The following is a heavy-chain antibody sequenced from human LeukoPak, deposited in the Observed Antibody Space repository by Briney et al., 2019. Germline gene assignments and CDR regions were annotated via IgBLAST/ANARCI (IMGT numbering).Heavy chain of an antibody. D-gene: IGHD5-18*01. J-gene: IGHJ4*02. CDR2: ISAGGSST. Sequence: PGRSLRLSCAASGFSFSSYAMIWVRQAPGKGLEWVSTISAGGSSTYYADSVMGRFTISRDNSKNTLYLQMNSLRSEDTAIYYCARVDTVMAYYFDLWGQGTLVTVSS. V-gene: IGHV3-23*01. CDR1: GFSFSSYA. CDR3: ARVDTVMAYYFDL.